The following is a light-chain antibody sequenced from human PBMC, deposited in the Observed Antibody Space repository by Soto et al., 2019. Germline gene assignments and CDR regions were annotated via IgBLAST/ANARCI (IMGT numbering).Light chain of an antibody. CDR1: QSIKNF. Sequence: DIPMTQSPSSLSASVGDRVTITCRASQSIKNFLNWYQQKPGKAPRLLIYYAHSLQSGVPSRFSGSGSGTDFTLTISSLQPEDFATYYCQQSYTTPLTFGAGTKVEI. CDR3: QQSYTTPLT. CDR2: YAH. V-gene: IGKV1-39*01. J-gene: IGKJ4*01.